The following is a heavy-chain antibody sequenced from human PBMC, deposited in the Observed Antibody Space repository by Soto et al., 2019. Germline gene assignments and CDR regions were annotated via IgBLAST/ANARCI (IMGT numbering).Heavy chain of an antibody. CDR3: ARDDRADNWGHYYYYGMDA. CDR1: GGSISSGDYY. Sequence: SETLSLTCTVSGGSISSGDYYWSWIRKPPGKDLEWIGYIYYSGSTYYNPSLKSRVTISVDTSKNQFSLKLSSVTAADTAVYYCARDDRADNWGHYYYYGMDAWGQGTTVTVSS. D-gene: IGHD7-27*01. V-gene: IGHV4-30-4*01. CDR2: IYYSGST. J-gene: IGHJ6*02.